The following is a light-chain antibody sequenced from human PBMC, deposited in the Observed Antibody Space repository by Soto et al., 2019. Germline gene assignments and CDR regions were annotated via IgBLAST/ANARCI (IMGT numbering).Light chain of an antibody. CDR1: KSNIGRNY. Sequence: QAVVTQPPSVSGTPGQTVTISCSGSKSNIGRNYVYWYQQLPGTAPKLLIYRNNQRPSGVPDRFSGSKSGTSASLAISGLRSEDETDYYCATWDDSLSGVVFGGGTKLTVL. CDR2: RNN. V-gene: IGLV1-47*01. J-gene: IGLJ2*01. CDR3: ATWDDSLSGVV.